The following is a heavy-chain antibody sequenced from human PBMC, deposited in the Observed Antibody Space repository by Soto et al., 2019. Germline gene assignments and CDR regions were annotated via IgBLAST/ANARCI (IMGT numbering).Heavy chain of an antibody. CDR1: GGSVSSGSYY. CDR3: ARDRKEYFDY. Sequence: PSETLSLTCTVSGGSVSSGSYYWSWIRQPPGKGLEWIGYIYYSGSTNYNPSLKSRVTISVDTSKNQFSLKLSSVTAADTAVYYCARDRKEYFDYWGQGTLVTVSS. V-gene: IGHV4-61*01. CDR2: IYYSGST. J-gene: IGHJ4*02.